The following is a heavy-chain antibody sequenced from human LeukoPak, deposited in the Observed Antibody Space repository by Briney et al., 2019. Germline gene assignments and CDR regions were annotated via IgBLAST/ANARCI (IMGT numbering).Heavy chain of an antibody. CDR3: ATHDFLTGYPYFDY. V-gene: IGHV3-7*01. CDR1: GFIFSRYW. Sequence: GGPLRLSCDTSGFIFSRYWMSWVRQAPGKGLEWVANIKQDGSQAYYVDSVKGRFTISRDNTKNSLYLQMSILRAEDTAVYYCATHDFLTGYPYFDYWGQGTPVTVSS. CDR2: IKQDGSQA. J-gene: IGHJ4*02. D-gene: IGHD3-9*01.